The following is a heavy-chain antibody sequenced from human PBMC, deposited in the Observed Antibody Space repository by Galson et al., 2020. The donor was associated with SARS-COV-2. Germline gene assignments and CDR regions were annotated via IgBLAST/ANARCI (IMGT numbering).Heavy chain of an antibody. V-gene: IGHV3-30*04. Sequence: GGSLRLSCAASGFPFSSYAMHWVRQAPGKGLEWVAVISYDGSNKYYADSVKGRFTISRDNSKNTLYLQMNSLRAEDTAVYYCARDHIAVAGIFDYWGQGTLVTVSS. CDR3: ARDHIAVAGIFDY. CDR2: ISYDGSNK. J-gene: IGHJ4*02. CDR1: GFPFSSYA. D-gene: IGHD6-19*01.